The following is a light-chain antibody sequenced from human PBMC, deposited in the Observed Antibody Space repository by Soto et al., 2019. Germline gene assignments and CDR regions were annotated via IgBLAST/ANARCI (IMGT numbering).Light chain of an antibody. CDR2: DVS. CDR3: SSYTTSNTRQIV. Sequence: ARAQPACVSGSHGQSVALSCTGTTSDVSGYNYVSWYQQHPGKAPKLMIFDVSNRPSGVSNRFSGYKSGNTASLTISGLQPEDEADYYCSSYTTSNTRQIVFGTGTKVTVL. CDR1: TSDVSGYNY. V-gene: IGLV2-14*01. J-gene: IGLJ1*01.